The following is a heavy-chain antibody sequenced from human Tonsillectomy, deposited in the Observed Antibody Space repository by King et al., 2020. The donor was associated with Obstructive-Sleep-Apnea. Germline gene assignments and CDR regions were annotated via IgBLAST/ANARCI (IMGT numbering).Heavy chain of an antibody. J-gene: IGHJ4*02. V-gene: IGHV1-3*01. CDR1: GYTFTNYA. Sequence: VQLVQSGAEVKKPGASVTVSCKASGYTFTNYAIHWVRQAPGQRLEWMGWISAGDGNTKYSQEFQARVTITRDTSASTAYMQLSSLRSEDTALYYCARVPWSNSFGPFDYWGQGTLVTVSS. D-gene: IGHD6-6*01. CDR3: ARVPWSNSFGPFDY. CDR2: ISAGDGNT.